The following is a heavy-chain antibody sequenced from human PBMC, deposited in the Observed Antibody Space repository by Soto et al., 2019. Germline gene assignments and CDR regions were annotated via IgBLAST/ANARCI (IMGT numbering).Heavy chain of an antibody. CDR3: ARWGGREYLRHEMGFDP. CDR2: INPSGGST. D-gene: IGHD2-2*01. CDR1: VYTFTSYY. Sequence: ASVKVSCKASVYTFTSYYMHWVRQAPGQGLEWMGIINPSGGSTSYAQKFQGRVTMTRDTSTSTVYMELSSLRSEDTAVYYCARWGGREYLRHEMGFDPWGQGTLVTVSS. J-gene: IGHJ5*02. V-gene: IGHV1-46*01.